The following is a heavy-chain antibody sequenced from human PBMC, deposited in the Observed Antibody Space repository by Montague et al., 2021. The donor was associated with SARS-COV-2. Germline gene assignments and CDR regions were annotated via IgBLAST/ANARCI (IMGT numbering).Heavy chain of an antibody. V-gene: IGHV4-59*01. D-gene: IGHD2-15*01. CDR1: GGSINNYF. Sequence: SETLSLTCSVSGGSINNYFWGWIRQSPGKGLEWVGYMHSTGSTAYNHSLKSRVIISVDTSKTQISLKLSSVSAADTALYYCARAVVGAKTATIESWGQGTLVTVSS. J-gene: IGHJ4*02. CDR3: ARAVVGAKTATIES. CDR2: MHSTGST.